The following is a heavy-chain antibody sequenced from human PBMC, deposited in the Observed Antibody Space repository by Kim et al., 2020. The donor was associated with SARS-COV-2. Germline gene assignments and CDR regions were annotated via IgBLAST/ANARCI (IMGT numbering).Heavy chain of an antibody. J-gene: IGHJ5*02. V-gene: IGHV3-43*01. CDR2: ST. D-gene: IGHD3-3*01. Sequence: STYYADSVKGRFTISRDNSKNSLYLQMNSLRTEDTALYYCAKEGGIFGVAWGQGTLVTVSS. CDR3: AKEGGIFGVA.